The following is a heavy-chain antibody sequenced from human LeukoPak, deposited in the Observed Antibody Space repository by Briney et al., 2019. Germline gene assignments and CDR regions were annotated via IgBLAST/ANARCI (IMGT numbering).Heavy chain of an antibody. Sequence: GGSLRLSCAASGFTFSSYSMNWVRQAPGKGLVWVSRIISDGYTTTYADSVKGRFIISRDNAKNTLYLQMNSLTAEDTAVYYCARAGIAGLAFDIWGRGTMVTVSS. V-gene: IGHV3-74*01. CDR2: IISDGYTT. CDR1: GFTFSSYS. D-gene: IGHD6-13*01. CDR3: ARAGIAGLAFDI. J-gene: IGHJ3*02.